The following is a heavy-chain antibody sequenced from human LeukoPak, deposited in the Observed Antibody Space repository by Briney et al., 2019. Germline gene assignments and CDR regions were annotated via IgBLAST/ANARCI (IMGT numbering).Heavy chain of an antibody. CDR1: GFTFSSYA. CDR3: ARDLSPVVRASPMGY. Sequence: GGSLRLSCAASGFTFSSYAMHWVRQAPGKGLEWVAVMSYDGSNKYYADSVKGRFTISSDTSKNTLYLQMNSLRAEDTAVYYCARDLSPVVRASPMGYWGQGTLVTVSS. CDR2: MSYDGSNK. D-gene: IGHD3-10*01. J-gene: IGHJ4*02. V-gene: IGHV3-30-3*01.